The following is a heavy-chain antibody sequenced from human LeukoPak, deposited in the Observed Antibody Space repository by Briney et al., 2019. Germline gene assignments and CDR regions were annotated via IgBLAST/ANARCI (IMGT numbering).Heavy chain of an antibody. D-gene: IGHD3-22*01. CDR2: IYYTEST. Sequence: PSETLSLTCTVSGGSISSSSHYWGWLRPPPGKELACIGFIYYTESTYSNPSLKSRVALSIDRTKNQFSLKLSSVTAADTAVYYCARSSYYDTSGYYDYWGQGALVTVSS. CDR3: ARSSYYDTSGYYDY. J-gene: IGHJ4*02. CDR1: GGSISSSSHY. V-gene: IGHV4-39*01.